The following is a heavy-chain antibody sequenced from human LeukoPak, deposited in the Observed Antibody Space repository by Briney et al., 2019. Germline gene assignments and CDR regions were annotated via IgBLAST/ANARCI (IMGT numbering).Heavy chain of an antibody. CDR2: ISSSSTTI. CDR3: ARSAATVH. V-gene: IGHV3-48*01. Sequence: GGSLRLSCAASGFTCRSYGMSWVRQAPGKGLEWVSYISSSSTTIYYADSVKGRFTISRDNAKNSLYLQMNSLRAEDTAVYYCARSAATVHWGQGTLVTVSS. CDR1: GFTCRSYG. D-gene: IGHD4-17*01. J-gene: IGHJ4*02.